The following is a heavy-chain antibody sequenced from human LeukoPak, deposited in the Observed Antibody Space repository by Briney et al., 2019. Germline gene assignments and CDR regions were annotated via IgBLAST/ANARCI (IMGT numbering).Heavy chain of an antibody. J-gene: IGHJ4*02. D-gene: IGHD3-22*01. CDR1: GGSVSSYY. CDR3: ARARHYDRSGYHRAFDY. CDR2: IDYSGST. Sequence: PSETLSLTCTVSGGSVSSYYWTWIRQPPGTGREWIGYIDYSGSTNYNPSLQSRVTISVDTSKNKCSLKLDSVSAADTAVYYCARARHYDRSGYHRAFDYWGQGTLVTVSS. V-gene: IGHV4-59*02.